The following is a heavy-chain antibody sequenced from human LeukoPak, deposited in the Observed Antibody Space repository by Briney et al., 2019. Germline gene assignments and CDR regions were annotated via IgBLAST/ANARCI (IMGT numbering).Heavy chain of an antibody. Sequence: SETLSLTCTVSGGSISVYHWSWIRQPPGKGLEWIGYLYDTGSTNYNPSLKGRVTISVDTSKNQISLKLSSVTAADTAVYFCAKEGMGSEATTADGAFDIWGQGTTVTVSS. J-gene: IGHJ3*02. D-gene: IGHD1-26*01. V-gene: IGHV4-59*12. CDR1: GGSISVYH. CDR3: AKEGMGSEATTADGAFDI. CDR2: LYDTGST.